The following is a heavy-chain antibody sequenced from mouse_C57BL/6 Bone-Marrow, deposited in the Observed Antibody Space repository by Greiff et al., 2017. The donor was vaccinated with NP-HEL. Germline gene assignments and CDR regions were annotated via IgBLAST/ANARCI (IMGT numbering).Heavy chain of an antibody. CDR1: GFTFSDYG. J-gene: IGHJ4*01. CDR3: ARGGYSPYYYAMDY. Sequence: EVKLMESGGGLVQPGGSLKLSCAASGFTFSDYGMAWVRQAPRKGPEWVAFISNLAYSIYYADPVTGRFTISRENAKNTLYLEMSSLRSEDTAMYYCARGGYSPYYYAMDYWGQGTSVTVSS. V-gene: IGHV5-15*01. CDR2: ISNLAYSI. D-gene: IGHD2-12*01.